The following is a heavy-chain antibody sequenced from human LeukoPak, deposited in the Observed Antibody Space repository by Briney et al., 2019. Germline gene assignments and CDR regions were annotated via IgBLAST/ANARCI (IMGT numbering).Heavy chain of an antibody. CDR3: AGGPGVYCSGGSCWVY. CDR2: INPNSDGT. Sequence: GASVKVSCKASGYTFTGYYMHWVRQAPGQGLEWMGWINPNSDGTNYAQKFQGRVTMTRDTSISTAYMEPSRLRSDDTAVYYCAGGPGVYCSGGSCWVYWGQGTLVTVSS. CDR1: GYTFTGYY. V-gene: IGHV1-2*02. J-gene: IGHJ4*02. D-gene: IGHD2-15*01.